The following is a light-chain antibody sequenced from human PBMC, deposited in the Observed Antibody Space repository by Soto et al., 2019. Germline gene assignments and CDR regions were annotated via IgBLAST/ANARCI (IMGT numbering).Light chain of an antibody. CDR3: VLYMGGGSYV. J-gene: IGLJ1*01. CDR2: STN. CDR1: SGSVSTGYH. V-gene: IGLV8-61*01. Sequence: QTVVPQEPSFSVSPGGTVTLTCGLTSGSVSTGYHPSWYQQTPGQAPRTLIYSTNTRSSGVPDRFSGSILGNKAALTIAGAQADDESDYYCVLYMGGGSYVFGTGTKLAVL.